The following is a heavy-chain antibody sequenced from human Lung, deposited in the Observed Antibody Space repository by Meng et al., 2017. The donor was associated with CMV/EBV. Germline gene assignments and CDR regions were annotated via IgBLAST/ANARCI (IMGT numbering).Heavy chain of an antibody. V-gene: IGHV4-4*07. J-gene: IGHJ4*02. D-gene: IGHD1-26*01. CDR2: IYINGDT. CDR3: ATGSGDFDH. Sequence: QVHLQESGPGLVKPSATLSLTCSVSGVSISGFYWSWIRQPAGKGLEWIGRIYINGDTNYNPSLKSRVTISKDTSKNQISLRLTSVTAADTAIYYCATGSGDFDHWGRGTLVTVSS. CDR1: GVSISGFY.